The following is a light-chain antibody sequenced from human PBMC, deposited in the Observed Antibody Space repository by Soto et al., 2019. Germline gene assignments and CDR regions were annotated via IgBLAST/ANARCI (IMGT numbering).Light chain of an antibody. Sequence: QLVLTQPPSASGSPGQSVTISCTGTSSDVGGYNYVYWYQQHPGKAPKLIIYEVNKRPSGVPDRFSGAKSGNTASLSVSGLQAEDEADYYCCSYAGNDNYVFGTGTKVTVL. CDR1: SSDVGGYNY. CDR2: EVN. J-gene: IGLJ1*01. V-gene: IGLV2-8*01. CDR3: CSYAGNDNYV.